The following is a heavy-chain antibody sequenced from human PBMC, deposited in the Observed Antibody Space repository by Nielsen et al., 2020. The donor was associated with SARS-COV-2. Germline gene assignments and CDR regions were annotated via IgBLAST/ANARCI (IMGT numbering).Heavy chain of an antibody. Sequence: VRQMPGKGLEWMGWINPNSGGTNYAQKFQGRVTMTRDTSISTAYMELSRLRSDDTAVYYCARGYYYEGFDYWGQGTLVTVSS. CDR2: INPNSGGT. J-gene: IGHJ4*02. V-gene: IGHV1-2*02. CDR3: ARGYYYEGFDY. D-gene: IGHD3-22*01.